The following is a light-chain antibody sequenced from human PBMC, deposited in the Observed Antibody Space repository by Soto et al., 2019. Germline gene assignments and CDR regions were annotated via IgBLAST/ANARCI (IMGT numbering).Light chain of an antibody. CDR1: QSISTW. CDR3: QQGYSDPWT. Sequence: DIQMTQSPSTLPASVGDRVTLTCRANQSISTWLAWYQQKPGKAPNLLIYKASRLETGVPSRFSGSGSGTEFTLTVSSLQPEDFATYYCQQGYSDPWTFGQGTKVDI. V-gene: IGKV1-5*03. CDR2: KAS. J-gene: IGKJ1*01.